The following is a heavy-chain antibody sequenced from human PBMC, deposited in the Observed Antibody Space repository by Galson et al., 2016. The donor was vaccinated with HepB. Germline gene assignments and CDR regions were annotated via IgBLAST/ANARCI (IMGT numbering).Heavy chain of an antibody. Sequence: SLRLSCAASGFIFSDNAMSWVRQAPRKGLEWVSAISGRGGSTYYADSVKGRFTISRDNSEDTLYLQMSSLRAEDAAVYYCAQSTLKSPYTSSWYYFHYWGQGTLVTVSS. CDR1: GFIFSDNA. CDR2: ISGRGGST. CDR3: AQSTLKSPYTSSWYYFHY. V-gene: IGHV3-23*01. D-gene: IGHD2-2*02. J-gene: IGHJ4*02.